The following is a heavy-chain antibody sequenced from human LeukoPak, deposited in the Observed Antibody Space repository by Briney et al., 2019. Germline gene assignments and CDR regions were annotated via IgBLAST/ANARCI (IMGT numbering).Heavy chain of an antibody. D-gene: IGHD2-2*01. Sequence: GASVKVSCKASGYTFTSYGITWVRQAPGQGPEWMGWISAYNGNTDYAQKLQGRVTMTTDTSTSTAYMELRSLRSDDTAVYYCARGWNDCSSSSCYRGYDYYYGMDVWGQGTTVTASS. CDR2: ISAYNGNT. J-gene: IGHJ6*02. V-gene: IGHV1-18*01. CDR3: ARGWNDCSSSSCYRGYDYYYGMDV. CDR1: GYTFTSYG.